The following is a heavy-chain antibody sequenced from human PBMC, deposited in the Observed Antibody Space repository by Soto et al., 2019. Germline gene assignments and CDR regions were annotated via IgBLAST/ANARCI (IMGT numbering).Heavy chain of an antibody. Sequence: KPSETLSLTCTVSGGSIYRSGYYWGRIRQHQGRGLEWIGNIDYNGVTYSNPSLKSRVTISRDTSKNQFSLKLTSVTAADTALYYCGKVLVGATGHTDSDSWGPGTLVTVSS. CDR3: GKVLVGATGHTDSDS. J-gene: IGHJ4*02. CDR1: GGSIYRSGYY. CDR2: IDYNGVT. V-gene: IGHV4-39*01. D-gene: IGHD2-15*01.